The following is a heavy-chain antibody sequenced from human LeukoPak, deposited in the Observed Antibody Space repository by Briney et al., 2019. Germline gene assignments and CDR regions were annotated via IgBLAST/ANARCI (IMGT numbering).Heavy chain of an antibody. J-gene: IGHJ4*02. CDR3: ARDGSFWRGYPYYFDY. D-gene: IGHD3-3*01. Sequence: GGSLRLSCAASGFTFSSYSMNWVRQAPGKGLEWVSYISSSSSTIYYADSVKGRFTISRDNAKNSLYLQMNSLRAEDTAVYYCARDGSFWRGYPYYFDYWGQGTLVTASS. V-gene: IGHV3-48*01. CDR2: ISSSSSTI. CDR1: GFTFSSYS.